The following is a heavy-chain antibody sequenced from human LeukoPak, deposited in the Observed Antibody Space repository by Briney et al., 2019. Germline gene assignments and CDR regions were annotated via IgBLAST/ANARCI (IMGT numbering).Heavy chain of an antibody. J-gene: IGHJ4*02. CDR3: ARHRGQADLDF. D-gene: IGHD3-10*01. CDR2: INHSGST. V-gene: IGHV4-34*01. CDR1: GGSFSGYY. Sequence: SETLSLTCAVYGGSFSGYYWSWIRQPPGKGLEWIGEINHSGSTNYNPSLKSRVTISVDTSKNQFSLKPSSVTAADTAVYYCARHRGQADLDFWGQGTLVTVSS.